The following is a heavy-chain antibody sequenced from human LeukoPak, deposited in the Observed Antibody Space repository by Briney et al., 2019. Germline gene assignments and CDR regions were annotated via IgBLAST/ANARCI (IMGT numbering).Heavy chain of an antibody. CDR3: ARAPRSGSYYYYYYYMDV. CDR1: GGSISSSPYY. D-gene: IGHD1-26*01. Sequence: PSETLSLTCTVSGGSISSSPYYWGWIRQPPGKGLEWIGWFCYSGSTYYNPSLKSRVTISVDTSKNQFSLKLSSVTAADTAVYYCARAPRSGSYYYYYYYMDVWGKGTTVTVSS. J-gene: IGHJ6*03. V-gene: IGHV4-39*07. CDR2: FCYSGST.